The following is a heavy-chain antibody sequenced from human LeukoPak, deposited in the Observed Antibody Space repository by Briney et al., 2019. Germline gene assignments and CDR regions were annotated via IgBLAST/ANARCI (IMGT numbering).Heavy chain of an antibody. J-gene: IGHJ4*02. CDR1: GGSSSSYY. Sequence: SETLSLTCAVYGGSSSSYYWSWIRQPPGKGLEWIGYIYYSGSTNYNPSLKSRVTISVDTSKNQFSLKLSSVTAADTAVYYCARGPFNGGYCSGGSCHIPLDYWGQGTLVTVSS. CDR2: IYYSGST. CDR3: ARGPFNGGYCSGGSCHIPLDY. D-gene: IGHD2-15*01. V-gene: IGHV4-59*01.